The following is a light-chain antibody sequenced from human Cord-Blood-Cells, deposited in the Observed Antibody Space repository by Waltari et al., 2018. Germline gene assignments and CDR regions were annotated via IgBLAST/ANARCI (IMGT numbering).Light chain of an antibody. CDR3: CSYAGSSTV. Sequence: QSALTQPASVSGSPGQSITISCTGTSSDVGSYNLVSWYQQHPGKAPKLTIYEGSKRPSGVSNRFSGSKSGNTASLTISGRQAEDEADYYCCSYAGSSTVFGGGTKLTVL. CDR1: SSDVGSYNL. J-gene: IGLJ3*02. CDR2: EGS. V-gene: IGLV2-23*01.